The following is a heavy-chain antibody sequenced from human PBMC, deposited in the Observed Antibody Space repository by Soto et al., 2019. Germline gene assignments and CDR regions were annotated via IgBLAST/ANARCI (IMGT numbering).Heavy chain of an antibody. V-gene: IGHV4-31*03. D-gene: IGHD1-7*01. CDR1: GGSISSGGYY. CDR2: IYYSGST. J-gene: IGHJ4*02. CDR3: ARDTPLTGTHGGGFDY. Sequence: QVQLQESGPGLVKPSQTLSLTCTVSGGSISSGGYYWSXIRQHPGKGLEWIGYIYYSGSTYYNPPLKSRVTIAVDTSKNQFSLKLSSVTAADTAVYYCARDTPLTGTHGGGFDYWGQGTLVTVSS.